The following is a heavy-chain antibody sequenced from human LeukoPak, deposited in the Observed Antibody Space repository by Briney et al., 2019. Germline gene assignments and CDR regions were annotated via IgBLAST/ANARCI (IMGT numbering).Heavy chain of an antibody. V-gene: IGHV3-30*18. CDR3: AKDMDIVATRILREDYYYYGMDV. CDR2: ISYDGSNK. J-gene: IGHJ6*02. CDR1: GFTFSSYG. D-gene: IGHD5-12*01. Sequence: GGSLRLSCAASGFTFSSYGMHWVRQAPGKGLEWVAVISYDGSNKYYADSVKGRFTISRDNSKNTLYLQMNSLRAEDTAVYYCAKDMDIVATRILREDYYYYGMDVWGQGTTVTVSS.